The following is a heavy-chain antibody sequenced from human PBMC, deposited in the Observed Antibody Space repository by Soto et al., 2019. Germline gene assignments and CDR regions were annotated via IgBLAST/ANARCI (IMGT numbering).Heavy chain of an antibody. J-gene: IGHJ4*02. D-gene: IGHD1-26*01. CDR3: AQAGSEYYFDY. V-gene: IGHV3-21*01. CDR2: ISSSSSYI. CDR1: GFTFSSYS. Sequence: EVQLVESGGGLVKPGGSLRLSCAASGFTFSSYSMNWVRQAPGKGLEWVSSISSSSSYIYYADSVKGRFIISRDNAKNSLYLQMNSLRAEDTAVYYCAQAGSEYYFDYWGQGTLVTVSS.